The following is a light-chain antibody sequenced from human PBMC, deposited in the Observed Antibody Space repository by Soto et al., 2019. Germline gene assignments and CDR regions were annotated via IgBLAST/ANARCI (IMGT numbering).Light chain of an antibody. Sequence: DIQMTQSPSSLSASVGDRVTITCRASQSVDFYATWYQQTPGKAPKLLIHSVSALQSEVPSRFSGSGSRSDFTLPISSLQPEDYGTYYCQQTDRSPSVGQGTRVEV. CDR3: QQTDRSPS. CDR1: QSVDFY. V-gene: IGKV1-39*01. CDR2: SVS. J-gene: IGKJ1*01.